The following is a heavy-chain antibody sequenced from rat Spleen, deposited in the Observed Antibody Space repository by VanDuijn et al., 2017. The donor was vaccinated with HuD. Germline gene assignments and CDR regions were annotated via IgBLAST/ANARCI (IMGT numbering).Heavy chain of an antibody. V-gene: IGHV5-31*01. Sequence: EVQLVESGGGLVQPGRSLKLSCVASGFTFNNYWMTWIRQAPGKGLEWVASITNTGGTTYYPDSVRGRFTISRDNAKSTLYLQMDSLRSEDTATYYCATQDYDGAYYYGWFAYWGLGTLVTVSS. CDR3: ATQDYDGAYYYGWFAY. J-gene: IGHJ3*01. CDR2: ITNTGGTT. CDR1: GFTFNNYW. D-gene: IGHD1-12*02.